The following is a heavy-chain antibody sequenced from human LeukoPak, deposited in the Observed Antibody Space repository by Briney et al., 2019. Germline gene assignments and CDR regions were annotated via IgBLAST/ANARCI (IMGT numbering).Heavy chain of an antibody. CDR3: ARDTRSSGWFNYYYYYMDV. J-gene: IGHJ6*03. Sequence: SGGSLRLSCAASGFTFSSYGIHWVRQAPGKGLEWVAFIRYDGSNKYYTDSVKGRFTISRDNSKNTLYLQMNSLRAEDTALYYCARDTRSSGWFNYYYYYMDVWGKGTTVTVSS. CDR1: GFTFSSYG. D-gene: IGHD6-19*01. V-gene: IGHV3-30*02. CDR2: IRYDGSNK.